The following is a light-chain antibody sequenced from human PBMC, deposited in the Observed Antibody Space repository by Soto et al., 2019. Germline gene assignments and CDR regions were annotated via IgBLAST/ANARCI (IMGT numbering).Light chain of an antibody. Sequence: DIVMTQSPDSLAVSLGERATINCKASQSILYNSNNKNYLAWYQQKPGQPPKLLIYWASTRESGVPDRFSGSGSETVFTLTISGLQAEDVAVYYCQQYFGTTWTFGQGTKVEIK. V-gene: IGKV4-1*01. CDR2: WAS. CDR3: QQYFGTTWT. J-gene: IGKJ1*01. CDR1: QSILYNSNNKNY.